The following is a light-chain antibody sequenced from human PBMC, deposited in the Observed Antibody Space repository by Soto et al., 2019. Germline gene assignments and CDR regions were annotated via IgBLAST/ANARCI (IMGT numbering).Light chain of an antibody. CDR3: QQYNNWWT. J-gene: IGKJ1*01. CDR2: GAS. CDR1: QSVSSN. Sequence: IVMTQSPATLSVSPGERVTLSCRASQSVSSNLAWYQQKPGQAPRLLIYGASTTATGIPARFGGSGSGTEFTLTISSLQSEDFAVYYCQQYNNWWTFGQGTKVEIK. V-gene: IGKV3-15*01.